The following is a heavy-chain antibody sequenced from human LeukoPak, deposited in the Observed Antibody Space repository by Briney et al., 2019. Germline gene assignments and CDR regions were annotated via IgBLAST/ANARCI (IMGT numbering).Heavy chain of an antibody. V-gene: IGHV3-74*01. CDR2: INSDGSFT. CDR3: ARDPNYDSSGYPFDY. J-gene: IGHJ4*02. Sequence: GGSLRLSCAASGFTFSRYWMHWVRQPPGKGLVWVSRINSDGSFTTYADSVEGRFTISRDNAKNTLYLQMNSLRADDTAVYYCARDPNYDSSGYPFDYWGQGTLVTVSS. CDR1: GFTFSRYW. D-gene: IGHD3-22*01.